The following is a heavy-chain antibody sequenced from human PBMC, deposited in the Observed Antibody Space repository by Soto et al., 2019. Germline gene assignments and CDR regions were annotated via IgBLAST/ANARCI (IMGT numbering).Heavy chain of an antibody. CDR1: GGSFSGYN. D-gene: IGHD6-13*01. Sequence: QVQLQQWAAGLLKPSETLSLTCAVYGGSFSGYNWSWIRQPPGKGLAWIGEINHSGNTNYNPSLKSRVTISVDTSKNQLFLLLSSVTAPETAMYYCARHHIRGRTIAGAAEFWGQGTLVSVST. J-gene: IGHJ4*02. V-gene: IGHV4-34*01. CDR2: INHSGNT. CDR3: ARHHIRGRTIAGAAEF.